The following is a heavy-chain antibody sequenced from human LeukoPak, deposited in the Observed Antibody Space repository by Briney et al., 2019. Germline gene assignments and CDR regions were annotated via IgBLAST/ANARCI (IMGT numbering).Heavy chain of an antibody. Sequence: GGSLRLSCAASGFTFRSYWMHWGRQAPGKGLVWVSRINSAGSSTSYADSVKGRFTISRDNAMNTLYLQMNSLRAEDTAVYYCAMVRGYYYHGLDVWGQGTTVTVSS. CDR3: AMVRGYYYHGLDV. CDR1: GFTFRSYW. CDR2: INSAGSST. V-gene: IGHV3-74*01. D-gene: IGHD3-10*01. J-gene: IGHJ6*02.